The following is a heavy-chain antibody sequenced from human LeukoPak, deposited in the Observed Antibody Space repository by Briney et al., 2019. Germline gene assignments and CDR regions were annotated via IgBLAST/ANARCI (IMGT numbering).Heavy chain of an antibody. J-gene: IGHJ6*03. Sequence: GGSLRLSCAASGFTFSSYSMNWVRQAPGKGLEWVSSISSSSSYIYYADSVKGRFTISRDNAKNSLYLQMNSLRAEDTAVYYCVRGSGWYSKGWYYYYYMDVWGKGTTVTISS. D-gene: IGHD6-19*01. CDR1: GFTFSSYS. CDR2: ISSSSSYI. CDR3: VRGSGWYSKGWYYYYYMDV. V-gene: IGHV3-21*01.